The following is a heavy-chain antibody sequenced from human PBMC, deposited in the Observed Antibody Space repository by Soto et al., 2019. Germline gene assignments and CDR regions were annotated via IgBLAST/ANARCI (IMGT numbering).Heavy chain of an antibody. J-gene: IGHJ3*02. CDR2: IYYSGST. CDR1: GGSISSGGYY. CDR3: ARGRHGQPYYGSGSYLAFDI. D-gene: IGHD3-10*01. V-gene: IGHV4-31*03. Sequence: SETLSLTCTVSGGSISSGGYYWSWIRQHPGKGLEWIGYIYYSGSTYYNPSLKSRVTISVDTSKNQFSLKLSSVTAADAAVYYCARGRHGQPYYGSGSYLAFDIWGQGTMVTVSS.